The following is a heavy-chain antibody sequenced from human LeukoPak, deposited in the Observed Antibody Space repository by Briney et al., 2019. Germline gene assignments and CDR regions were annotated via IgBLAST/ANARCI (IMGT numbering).Heavy chain of an antibody. D-gene: IGHD2-21*02. CDR2: ISYDGSNK. CDR3: ANLVVTAVTHDVFDI. V-gene: IGHV3-30*18. CDR1: GFTFSSYG. J-gene: IGHJ3*02. Sequence: PGRSLRLSCAASGFTFSSYGMHWVRQAPGKGLEWVAVISYDGSNKYYADSVKGRFTISRDNSKNTLYLQMNSLRAEDTAVYYCANLVVTAVTHDVFDIWGQGTMVTVSS.